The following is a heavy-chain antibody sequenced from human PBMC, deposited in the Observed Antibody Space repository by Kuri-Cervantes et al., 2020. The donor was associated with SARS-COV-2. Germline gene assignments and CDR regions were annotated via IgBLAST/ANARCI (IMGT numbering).Heavy chain of an antibody. Sequence: GESLKISCAASGFTFSSYWMHWVRQAPGKGLVWVSRINSDGSSTSYADSVKGRFTISRDNAKNTLYLQMNSLRAEDTAVYYCVTDRLGVHDSWGQGTLVTVSS. CDR3: VTDRLGVHDS. V-gene: IGHV3-74*01. J-gene: IGHJ4*02. D-gene: IGHD2-8*01. CDR1: GFTFSSYW. CDR2: INSDGSST.